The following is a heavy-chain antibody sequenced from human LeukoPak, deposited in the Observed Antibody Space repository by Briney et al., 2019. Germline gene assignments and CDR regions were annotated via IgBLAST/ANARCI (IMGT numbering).Heavy chain of an antibody. D-gene: IGHD6-19*01. CDR3: ARDPEISGWDPEAWWFDP. V-gene: IGHV4-59*01. CDR2: IYYSGST. J-gene: IGHJ5*02. Sequence: PETLSLTCTVSGGSISSYYWSWIRQPPGKGLEWIGYIYYSGSTNYNPSLKSRVTISVDTSKNQFSLKLSSVTAADTAVYYCARDPEISGWDPEAWWFDPWGQGTLVTVSS. CDR1: GGSISSYY.